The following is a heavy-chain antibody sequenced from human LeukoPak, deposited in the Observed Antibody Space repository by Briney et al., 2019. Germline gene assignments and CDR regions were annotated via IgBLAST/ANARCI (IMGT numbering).Heavy chain of an antibody. CDR1: GYSFTSYW. CDR2: IDPSDSYT. D-gene: IGHD3-10*01. J-gene: IGHJ4*02. Sequence: AGESLKISWKGSGYSFTSYWLSWVRPLPGKGLGWVGRIDPSDSYTNYSPSFQGHVTISADKSISTAYLQWSSLKASDTAMYYCARLRGGELSKYDFDYWGQGTLVTVSS. V-gene: IGHV5-10-1*01. CDR3: ARLRGGELSKYDFDY.